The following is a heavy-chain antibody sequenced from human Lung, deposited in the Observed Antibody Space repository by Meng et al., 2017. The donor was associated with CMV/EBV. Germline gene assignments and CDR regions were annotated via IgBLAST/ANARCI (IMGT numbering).Heavy chain of an antibody. D-gene: IGHD6-13*01. CDR1: GDPITSYY. CDR2: ISASGNT. J-gene: IGHJ5*02. Sequence: RRPASGPVLVKPSETRSLPCTVSGDPITSYYWSWIREPAGNGLEWLGRISASGNTRYNPSLKSRVPMSVDTSKNQFSLKLSSVTAADTAVYYCARDFGSSWYPNWFDPWGQGTLVTVSS. V-gene: IGHV4-4*07. CDR3: ARDFGSSWYPNWFDP.